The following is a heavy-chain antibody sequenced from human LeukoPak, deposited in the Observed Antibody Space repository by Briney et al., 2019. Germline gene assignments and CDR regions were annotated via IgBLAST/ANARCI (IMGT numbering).Heavy chain of an antibody. J-gene: IGHJ4*02. V-gene: IGHV3-30-3*01. CDR1: GFTFSSYA. CDR2: ISYDGSNK. Sequence: GGSLRLSCAASGFTFSSYAMHWVRQAPGKGLEWVAVISYDGSNKYYADSVKGRFTISRDNSKNTLYLQMNSLRAEDTAVYYCAQQHDSGGYYTTGLDYWGQGTLVTVSS. D-gene: IGHD3-22*01. CDR3: AQQHDSGGYYTTGLDY.